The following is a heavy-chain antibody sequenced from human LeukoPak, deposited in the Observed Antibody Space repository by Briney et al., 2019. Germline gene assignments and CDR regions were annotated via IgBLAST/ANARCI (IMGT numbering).Heavy chain of an antibody. D-gene: IGHD4-17*01. CDR3: ARELTTVTNWFDP. V-gene: IGHV4-59*01. J-gene: IGHJ5*02. Sequence: SETLSLTCTVSGGSISSYYWSWIRQPPRKGLEWIGYIYYSGSTNYNPSLKSRVTISVDTSKNQFSLKLSSVTAADTAVYYCARELTTVTNWFDPWGQGTLVTVSS. CDR2: IYYSGST. CDR1: GGSISSYY.